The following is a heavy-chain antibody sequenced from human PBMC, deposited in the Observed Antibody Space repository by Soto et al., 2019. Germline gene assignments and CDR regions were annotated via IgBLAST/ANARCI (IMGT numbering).Heavy chain of an antibody. CDR1: GYTFSDYY. D-gene: IGHD3-22*01. V-gene: IGHV1-46*01. J-gene: IGHJ4*02. Sequence: QVQLVQSGAEVKKPGASVKVSCKASGYTFSDYYIHWVRQAPGHGLDWMGIINPPDGSTKYAQKFQSRVSMTSDTSMSTVYMELSSMKSEEQAIYYCARDYDSSGPAFDYWGQGPLVTVSS. CDR3: ARDYDSSGPAFDY. CDR2: INPPDGST.